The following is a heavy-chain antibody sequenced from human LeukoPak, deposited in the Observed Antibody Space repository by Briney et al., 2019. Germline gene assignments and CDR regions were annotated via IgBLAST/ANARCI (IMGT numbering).Heavy chain of an antibody. V-gene: IGHV1-69*05. Sequence: ASVKVSCKASGGTFSSYAISWVRQAHGQGLEWMGRIIPIFGTANYAQKFQGRVTITTDESTSTAYMELSSLRSEDTAVYYCAGGPPSWYFDYWGQGTLVTVSS. D-gene: IGHD3-10*01. CDR1: GGTFSSYA. CDR2: IIPIFGTA. J-gene: IGHJ4*02. CDR3: AGGPPSWYFDY.